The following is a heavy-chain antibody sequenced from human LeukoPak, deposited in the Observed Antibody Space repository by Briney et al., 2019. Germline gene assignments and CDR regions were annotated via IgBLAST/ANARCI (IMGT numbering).Heavy chain of an antibody. CDR3: ARGDYGGTGYFDY. D-gene: IGHD4-23*01. CDR2: ISSSSSYI. J-gene: IGHJ4*02. V-gene: IGHV3-21*01. Sequence: GGSLRLSCAASGFTFSSYSMNWVRQAPGKGLEWVSSISSSSSYIYYADSVKGRFTISRDNAKNSLYLQMNSLRAEDTAVYYCARGDYGGTGYFDYWGQGTLVTVSS. CDR1: GFTFSSYS.